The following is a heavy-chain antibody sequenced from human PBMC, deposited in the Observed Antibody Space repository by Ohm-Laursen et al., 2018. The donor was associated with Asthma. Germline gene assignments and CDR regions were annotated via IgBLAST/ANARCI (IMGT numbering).Heavy chain of an antibody. J-gene: IGHJ6*02. V-gene: IGHV3-30*03. D-gene: IGHD6-6*01. CDR1: GFTFSSYG. CDR2: ISYDGSNK. Sequence: SLRLSCAASGFTFSSYGMHWVRQAPGKGLEWVAVISYDGSNKYYADSVKGRFTISRDNSKNTLYLQMNSLRAEDTAVYYCARDPACSIAARPCYYYYGMDVWGQGTTVTVSS. CDR3: ARDPACSIAARPCYYYYGMDV.